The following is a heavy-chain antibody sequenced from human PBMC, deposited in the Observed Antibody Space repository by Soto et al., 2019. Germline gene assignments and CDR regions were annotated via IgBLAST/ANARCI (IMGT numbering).Heavy chain of an antibody. D-gene: IGHD2-2*01. CDR3: ARQGYCSSTSCYNWFDH. Sequence: PXETLSLTCTVSGCSISSGDYYWSWIRQPPGKGLEWIGYIYYSGSTYYNPSLKSRVTISVDTSKNQFSLKLSSVTAADTAVYYCARQGYCSSTSCYNWFDHRGQGTLVTVSS. J-gene: IGHJ5*02. CDR2: IYYSGST. CDR1: GCSISSGDYY. V-gene: IGHV4-30-4*01.